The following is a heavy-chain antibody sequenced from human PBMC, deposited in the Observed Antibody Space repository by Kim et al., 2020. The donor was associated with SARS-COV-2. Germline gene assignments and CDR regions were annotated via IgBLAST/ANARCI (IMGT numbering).Heavy chain of an antibody. Sequence: GGSLRLSCAASGFTFSSYAMHWVRQAPGKGLEWVAVISYDGSNKYYADSVKGRFTISRDNSKNTLYLQMNSLRAEDTAVYYCARAAAILGYCSGGSCYGDNWFDPWGQGTLVTVSS. CDR3: ARAAAILGYCSGGSCYGDNWFDP. CDR2: ISYDGSNK. D-gene: IGHD2-15*01. J-gene: IGHJ5*02. V-gene: IGHV3-30-3*01. CDR1: GFTFSSYA.